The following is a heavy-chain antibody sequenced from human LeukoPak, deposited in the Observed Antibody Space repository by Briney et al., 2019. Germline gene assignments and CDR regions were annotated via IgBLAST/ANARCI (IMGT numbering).Heavy chain of an antibody. CDR3: ARVSGLEITMIVVVSGAFDI. D-gene: IGHD3-22*01. CDR1: GYTFISYY. Sequence: ASVKVSCKASGYTFISYYMHWVRQAPGQGLEWMGIINPRGGSTSYAQKFQGRVTMTRDTSTTTVYMELRSLRSDDTAVYYCARVSGLEITMIVVVSGAFDIWGQGTMVTVSS. J-gene: IGHJ3*02. V-gene: IGHV1-46*01. CDR2: INPRGGST.